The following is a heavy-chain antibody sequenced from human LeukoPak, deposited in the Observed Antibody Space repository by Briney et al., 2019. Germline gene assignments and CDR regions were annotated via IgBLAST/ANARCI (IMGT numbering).Heavy chain of an antibody. CDR1: GFTFSNAW. CDR2: IKSKTDGGTT. D-gene: IGHD6-6*01. V-gene: IGHV3-15*01. CDR3: AKGGYSSSSLPDY. Sequence: PGGSLRLSCAASGFTFSNAWMSWVRQAPGKGLEWVGRIKSKTDGGTTDYAAPVKGRFTISRDDSKNTLYLQMNSLRAEDTAVYYCAKGGYSSSSLPDYWGQGTLVTVSS. J-gene: IGHJ4*02.